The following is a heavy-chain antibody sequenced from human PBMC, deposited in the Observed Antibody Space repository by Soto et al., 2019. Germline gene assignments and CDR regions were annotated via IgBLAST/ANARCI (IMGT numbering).Heavy chain of an antibody. CDR2: IIPIFGTA. Sequence: SVKVSCKASGGTFSSYAISWVRQAPGQGLEWMGGIIPIFGTANYAQKFQGRVTVTADGSTSTAYMELSSLRSEDTAVYYCATQTYLRYFGPLYAFDIWGQGTMVT. J-gene: IGHJ3*02. CDR3: ATQTYLRYFGPLYAFDI. CDR1: GGTFSSYA. V-gene: IGHV1-69*13. D-gene: IGHD3-9*01.